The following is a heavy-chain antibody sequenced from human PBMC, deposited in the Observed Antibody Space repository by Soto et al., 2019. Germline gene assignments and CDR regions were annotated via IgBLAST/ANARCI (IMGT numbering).Heavy chain of an antibody. CDR3: ARENSRISPRLFQH. J-gene: IGHJ1*01. CDR1: GFIFRDYA. CDR2: ISPAGTNQ. Sequence: GGSLRLSCVASGFIFRDYAIHWARQAPGKGLEWVALISPAGTNQYYADSAKGRFTISRDNSKNTLYLQMNSLRPEDTGLYYCARENSRISPRLFQHWGHGTLVTVSS. D-gene: IGHD6-6*01. V-gene: IGHV3-30-3*01.